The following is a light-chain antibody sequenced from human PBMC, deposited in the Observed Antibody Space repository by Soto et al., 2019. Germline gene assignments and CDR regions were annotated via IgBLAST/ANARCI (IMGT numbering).Light chain of an antibody. CDR2: EAS. Sequence: QSALAQPASVSGSPGQSIAISCPGTSSEIGAYYYVSWYQQFPDKPPKLIIYEASHRPPGVSDRFSGSKSVNTATLTISRLQAEDEADYYCSSYTSSSTRVFGTGTKVTVL. J-gene: IGLJ1*01. CDR1: SSEIGAYYY. CDR3: SSYTSSSTRV. V-gene: IGLV2-14*03.